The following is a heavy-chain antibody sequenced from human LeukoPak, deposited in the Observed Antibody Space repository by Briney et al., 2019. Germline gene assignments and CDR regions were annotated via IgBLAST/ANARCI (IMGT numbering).Heavy chain of an antibody. V-gene: IGHV3-23*01. CDR3: AKKGQADDGGKPD. Sequence: GGSLRLSCAASGFTFSIYDLSWVRQAPGKGLECVSAIDRGVGSTYYADSVKGRFTISRDNSKNTLYLQMNNLRVDDAAVYYCAKKGQADDGGKPDWGQGTLVTVSS. J-gene: IGHJ4*02. CDR1: GFTFSIYD. CDR2: IDRGVGST.